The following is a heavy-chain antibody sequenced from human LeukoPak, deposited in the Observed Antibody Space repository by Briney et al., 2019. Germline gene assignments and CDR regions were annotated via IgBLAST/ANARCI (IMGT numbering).Heavy chain of an antibody. D-gene: IGHD3-22*01. Sequence: PSETLSLTCTVSGGSISNYYWSWIRQPPGKELEWIGYIYYIGSTNYNPSLKRRVTISVDTSKNQFSLKLSSVTAADTAVYYCARERYYDSSGTNWFDPWGQGTLVTVSS. CDR1: GGSISNYY. CDR2: IYYIGST. V-gene: IGHV4-59*01. CDR3: ARERYYDSSGTNWFDP. J-gene: IGHJ5*02.